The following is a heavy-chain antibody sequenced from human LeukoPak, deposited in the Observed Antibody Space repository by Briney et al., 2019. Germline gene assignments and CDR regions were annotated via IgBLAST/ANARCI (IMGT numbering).Heavy chain of an antibody. J-gene: IGHJ5*02. CDR2: IYYSGST. Sequence: PSETLSLTCTVSGGSISSSSYYWGWIRQPPGKGLEWIGSIYYSGSTYYNPSLKSRVTISVDTSKNQFSLKLSSVTAADTAVYYCARLPLIVVVPADPVTNWFDPWGQGTLVTVSS. CDR3: ARLPLIVVVPADPVTNWFDP. V-gene: IGHV4-39*01. CDR1: GGSISSSSYY. D-gene: IGHD2-2*01.